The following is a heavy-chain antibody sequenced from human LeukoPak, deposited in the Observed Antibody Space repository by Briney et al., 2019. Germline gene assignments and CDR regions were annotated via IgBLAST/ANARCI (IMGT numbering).Heavy chain of an antibody. J-gene: IGHJ4*02. V-gene: IGHV3-23*01. CDR3: AKLMSSAVAY. CDR2: ISGSGVNT. D-gene: IGHD3-3*01. Sequence: GGSLRLSCAASGFTFSSYAMTWVRQAPGKGLEWVSSISGSGVNTYYADSVKGRFTISRDNSKNTLYLQMNSLRADDTAIYYCAKLMSSAVAYWGQGTLVTVSS. CDR1: GFTFSSYA.